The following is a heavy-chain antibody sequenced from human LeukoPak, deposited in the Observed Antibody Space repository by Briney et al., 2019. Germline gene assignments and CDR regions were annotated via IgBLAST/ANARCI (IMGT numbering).Heavy chain of an antibody. J-gene: IGHJ4*02. CDR3: ASGLRYFDFDY. Sequence: TGGSLRLSCAASGFTVSSNYVSWVRQAPGNGLEWVSVIYSGGSTYYADSVKGRFTISRDNSKNTLYLQMNSLRAEDTAVYYCASGLRYFDFDYWGQGTLVTVSS. V-gene: IGHV3-53*01. CDR1: GFTVSSNY. CDR2: IYSGGST. D-gene: IGHD3-9*01.